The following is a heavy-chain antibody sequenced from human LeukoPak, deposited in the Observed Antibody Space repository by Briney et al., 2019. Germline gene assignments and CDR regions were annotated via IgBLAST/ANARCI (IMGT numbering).Heavy chain of an antibody. V-gene: IGHV1-2*06. CDR3: ARFLGGSYGMDV. Sequence: ASVKVSCKASGYTFTGYYMHWVRQAPGQGLEWMGRINPNSGGTNYAQKFQGRVTMTRDTSISTAYMELSRLRSEDTAVYYCARFLGGSYGMDVWGQGTTVTVSS. J-gene: IGHJ6*02. CDR1: GYTFTGYY. CDR2: INPNSGGT. D-gene: IGHD1-26*01.